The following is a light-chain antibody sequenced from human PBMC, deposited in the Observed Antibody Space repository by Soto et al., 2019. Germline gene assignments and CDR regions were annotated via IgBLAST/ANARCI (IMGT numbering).Light chain of an antibody. V-gene: IGLV1-51*02. J-gene: IGLJ1*01. CDR1: SSSVGNNF. Sequence: QSVLTQPPSVSAAPGQKVSISCSGSSSSVGNNFVSWYRQLPGTAPKILIFENDKRPSGIPDRFSGSTSATSATLGITRLQTGEEADYYCGTWDSSLRAHVFGTGTKLTVL. CDR3: GTWDSSLRAHV. CDR2: END.